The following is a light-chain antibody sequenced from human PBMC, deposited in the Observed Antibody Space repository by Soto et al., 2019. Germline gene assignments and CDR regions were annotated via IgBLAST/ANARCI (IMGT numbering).Light chain of an antibody. J-gene: IGLJ1*01. CDR3: SSYAGSSNV. CDR2: GNR. Sequence: QLVLTQPPSVSGAPGQRVTISCTGTSSNIGAGYDVHWYQQFPGTAPKLLIYGNRNRPSGVPDRFSGSKSGTSASLAITGLQAEDEADYYCSSYAGSSNVFGTGTKLTVL. CDR1: SSNIGAGYD. V-gene: IGLV1-40*01.